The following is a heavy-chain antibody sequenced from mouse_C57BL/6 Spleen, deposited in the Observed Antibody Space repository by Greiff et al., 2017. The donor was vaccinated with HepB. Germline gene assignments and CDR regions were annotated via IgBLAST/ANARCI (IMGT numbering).Heavy chain of an antibody. V-gene: IGHV8-12*01. CDR3: ARSGYYYGSSEAMDY. D-gene: IGHD1-1*01. CDR1: GFSLSTSGMG. Sequence: QVTLKESGPGILQSSQTLSLTCSFSGFSLSTSGMGVSWIRQPSGKGLEWLAHIYWDDDKRYNPSLKSRLTISKDTSRNQVFLKITSVDTADTATYYCARSGYYYGSSEAMDYWGQGTSVTVSS. CDR2: IYWDDDK. J-gene: IGHJ4*01.